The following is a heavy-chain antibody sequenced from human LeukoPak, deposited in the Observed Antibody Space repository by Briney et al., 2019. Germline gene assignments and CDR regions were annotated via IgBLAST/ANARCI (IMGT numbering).Heavy chain of an antibody. CDR1: GGSISSYY. J-gene: IGHJ4*02. D-gene: IGHD5-24*01. V-gene: IGHV4-59*12. CDR2: ISYSGGT. Sequence: KPSETLSLTCIVSGGSISSYYWSWIRQSPGKGLEWIGYISYSGGTNYNPSLKSRVTILVDMSKNQFSLKLSSVTAADTAVYYCARHSRDGYNYDYWGQGTLVTVSS. CDR3: ARHSRDGYNYDY.